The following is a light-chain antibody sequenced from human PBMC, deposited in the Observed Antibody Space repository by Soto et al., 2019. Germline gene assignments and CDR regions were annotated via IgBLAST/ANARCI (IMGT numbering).Light chain of an antibody. V-gene: IGLV3-1*01. CDR1: KLGDKY. CDR3: QAWDSSIENVV. J-gene: IGLJ2*01. Sequence: SYELTQPPSVSVSPGQTASITCSGDKLGDKYACWYQQKPGQSPVLVIYQDSKRPSGIPERFSGSNSGITATLTISGTQAMDEADYYCQAWDSSIENVVFGGGTKVTVL. CDR2: QDS.